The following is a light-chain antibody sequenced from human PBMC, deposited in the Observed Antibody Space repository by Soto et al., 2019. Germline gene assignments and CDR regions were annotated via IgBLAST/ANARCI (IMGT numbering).Light chain of an antibody. Sequence: QSVLTQPPSASRTPGQRVTISCSGSSSNIGSNTVNWYQQLPGTAPRLLIYNNNQRPSGVPDRFSGSKSGTSASLAISGLQSEDEADYYCAAWDDSLNGPVFGGGTQLTVL. J-gene: IGLJ3*02. CDR3: AAWDDSLNGPV. V-gene: IGLV1-44*01. CDR2: NNN. CDR1: SSNIGSNT.